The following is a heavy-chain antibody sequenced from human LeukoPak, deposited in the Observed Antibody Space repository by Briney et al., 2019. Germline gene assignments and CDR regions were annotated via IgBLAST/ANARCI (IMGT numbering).Heavy chain of an antibody. J-gene: IGHJ5*02. D-gene: IGHD2-21*02. CDR1: GGSISSTSYY. Sequence: SETLSLTCSVSGGSISSTSYYWGWIRQPPGKGLEWIRSINYSGRTYYNPSLKSRVTISVDTSKNQFPLKVRSVTAADTAVYYCARHPLAGVTEMLAWFDPWGQGTLVIVSS. CDR2: INYSGRT. CDR3: ARHPLAGVTEMLAWFDP. V-gene: IGHV4-39*01.